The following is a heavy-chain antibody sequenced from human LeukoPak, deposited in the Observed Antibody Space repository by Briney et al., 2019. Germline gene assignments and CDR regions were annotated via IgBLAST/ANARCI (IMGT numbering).Heavy chain of an antibody. CDR3: VRDRGALQYFDY. Sequence: PGGSLRLSCAASGFTFRNHGMHWVRQAPGKGLEWVAIIWYDGSNKYYADSVNGRFTISRDNSKNTLYLQMNSLRDDDTAVYYCVRDRGALQYFDYWGQGTLATVSS. J-gene: IGHJ4*02. D-gene: IGHD5-24*01. CDR2: IWYDGSNK. CDR1: GFTFRNHG. V-gene: IGHV3-33*01.